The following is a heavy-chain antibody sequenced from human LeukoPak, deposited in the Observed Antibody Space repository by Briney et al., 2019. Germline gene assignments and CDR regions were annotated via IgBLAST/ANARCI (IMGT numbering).Heavy chain of an antibody. D-gene: IGHD4-11*01. CDR3: ARDRVRGNSNPFFDY. Sequence: PSETLSLTCTVSGGSMSSYYWSWIRQPPGKGLEWIGYIYYRGSTNYNPSLKSRVTISVDTSKNQFSLKLISVTAADTAVYYCARDRVRGNSNPFFDYWGQGTLVTVSS. CDR1: GGSMSSYY. CDR2: IYYRGST. J-gene: IGHJ4*02. V-gene: IGHV4-59*01.